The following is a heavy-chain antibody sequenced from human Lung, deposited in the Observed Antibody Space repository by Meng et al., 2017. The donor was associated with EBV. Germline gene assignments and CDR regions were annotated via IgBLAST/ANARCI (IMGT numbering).Heavy chain of an antibody. D-gene: IGHD1-26*01. CDR1: GYTFTDYG. Sequence: QVQLVQSESQLQKPGASVKVSCKASGYTFTDYGLHWVRQAPGQRLEWMGWINTNTGNPTYAQGFTGRFVFSLDTSVSTTYLQISGLEAEDAAVYYCARKYSLSYSRFDYWGQGSLVTVSS. V-gene: IGHV7-4-1*02. CDR2: INTNTGNP. J-gene: IGHJ4*02. CDR3: ARKYSLSYSRFDY.